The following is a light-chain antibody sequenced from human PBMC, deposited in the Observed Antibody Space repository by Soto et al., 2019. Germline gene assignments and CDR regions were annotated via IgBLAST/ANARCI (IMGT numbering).Light chain of an antibody. V-gene: IGKV1-5*03. CDR2: QAS. J-gene: IGKJ1*01. CDR1: QSISSR. Sequence: DIQMTQSPSTLSASVGDRVTITCRASQSISSRLAWYQQKPGTAPKLLIYQASNLQSGVPSRFSGSGSGTEFTLTISSLQPDDFATYYCQPYNTFWTFGQGTKVDIK. CDR3: QPYNTFWT.